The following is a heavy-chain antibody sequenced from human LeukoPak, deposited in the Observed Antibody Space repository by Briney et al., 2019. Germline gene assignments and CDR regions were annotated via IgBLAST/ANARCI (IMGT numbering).Heavy chain of an antibody. CDR3: ARPLGSSSWDPFDY. CDR2: IYPGDSDT. D-gene: IGHD6-13*01. V-gene: IGHV5-51*01. CDR1: GYSFTSYW. J-gene: IGHJ4*02. Sequence: GASLKISCKGSGYSFTSYWIAWVRPMPGKGLEWMGIIYPGDSDTRYSPSFQGQVTISADKSISTAYLQWSSLKASDTAMYYCARPLGSSSWDPFDYWGQGTLVTVSS.